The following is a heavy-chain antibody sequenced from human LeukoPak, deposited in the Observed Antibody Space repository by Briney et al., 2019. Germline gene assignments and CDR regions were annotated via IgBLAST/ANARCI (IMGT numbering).Heavy chain of an antibody. CDR2: ISYDGSNK. D-gene: IGHD3-3*01. Sequence: PGRSLRLSCGASRFTFRGYGMHWVRQAPGKGLEWVAVISYDGSNKYYADSVKGRFTISRDNSKNTLYLQMNSLRAEDTAVYYCAKAAFDFWSTYSTAPFDYWGQGTLVTVSS. CDR1: RFTFRGYG. V-gene: IGHV3-30*18. CDR3: AKAAFDFWSTYSTAPFDY. J-gene: IGHJ4*02.